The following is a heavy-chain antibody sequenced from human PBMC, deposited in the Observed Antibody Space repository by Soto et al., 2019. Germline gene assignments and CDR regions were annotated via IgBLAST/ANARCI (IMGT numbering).Heavy chain of an antibody. CDR2: IWTSGRT. CDR1: GDSMSKYY. D-gene: IGHD3-16*01. V-gene: IGHV4-4*07. Sequence: QVQLQESGPGLVKPSETLSLTCNVSGDSMSKYYWSWVRQPAGKGLEWIGRIWTSGRTNYNPSLMSRVTMSIDTSNKHFSLDLKSVTAADTAVYYCARTVGAAYYFDFWGQGVLVTVSS. CDR3: ARTVGAAYYFDF. J-gene: IGHJ4*02.